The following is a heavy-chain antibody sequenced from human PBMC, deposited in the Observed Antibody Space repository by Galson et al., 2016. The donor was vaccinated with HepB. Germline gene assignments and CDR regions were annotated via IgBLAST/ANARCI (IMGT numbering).Heavy chain of an antibody. CDR2: VYSSGPT. J-gene: IGHJ4*02. V-gene: IGHV4-61*01. CDR3: ARGTNYDSSPRNY. D-gene: IGHD3-16*01. CDR1: GASVSSSNHF. Sequence: SETLSLTRTVSGASVSSSNHFWSWIRQPPGKGLEYIGHVYSSGPTHYSPSLASRLTMSVDLSNNQFSLSLSSVTAADTALYYCARGTNYDSSPRNYWGQGILVTVSS.